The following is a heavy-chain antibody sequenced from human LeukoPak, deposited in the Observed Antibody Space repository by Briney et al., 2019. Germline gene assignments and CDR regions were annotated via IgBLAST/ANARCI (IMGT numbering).Heavy chain of an antibody. CDR2: IYTSGST. J-gene: IGHJ4*02. CDR3: ARAPTRSSDTVTGYLFDS. V-gene: IGHV4-4*07. CDR1: GGSISSYY. Sequence: SETLSLTCTVSGGSISSYYWSWIRQPAGKGLEWIGRIYTSGSTNYSPSLKSRVTMSVDTSKNQCSLKLGSVTAADTAVYYCARAPTRSSDTVTGYLFDSWGQGTLVTVSS. D-gene: IGHD3-9*01.